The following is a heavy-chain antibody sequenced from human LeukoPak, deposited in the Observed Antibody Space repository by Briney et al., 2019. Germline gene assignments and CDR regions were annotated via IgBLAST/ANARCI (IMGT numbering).Heavy chain of an antibody. D-gene: IGHD3-3*01. CDR3: ARGSQVDDFWSGYRAPLDY. Sequence: PSETLSLTCSVSGGSISSTDSHWGWIRQPPGKGLEWIGTIYYSGSAYYNPSLKTQVTISVDTSKNQFSLKLSSVTAADTAVYFCARGSQVDDFWSGYRAPLDYWGQGTLVTVSS. CDR2: IYYSGSA. V-gene: IGHV4-39*01. J-gene: IGHJ4*02. CDR1: GGSISSTDSH.